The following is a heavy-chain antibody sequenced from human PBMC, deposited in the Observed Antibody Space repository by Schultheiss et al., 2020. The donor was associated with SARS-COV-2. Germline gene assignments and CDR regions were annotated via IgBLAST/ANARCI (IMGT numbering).Heavy chain of an antibody. Sequence: SVKVSCKASGGTFSSYAISWVRQAPGQGLEWMGGIIPIFGTANYAQKFQGRVTITADESTSTAYMELSSLRSEDTAVYYCATATLPFSLRPYDSSGYYALGGYFDLWGRGTLVTVSS. J-gene: IGHJ2*01. V-gene: IGHV1-69*13. CDR2: IIPIFGTA. CDR1: GGTFSSYA. D-gene: IGHD3-22*01. CDR3: ATATLPFSLRPYDSSGYYALGGYFDL.